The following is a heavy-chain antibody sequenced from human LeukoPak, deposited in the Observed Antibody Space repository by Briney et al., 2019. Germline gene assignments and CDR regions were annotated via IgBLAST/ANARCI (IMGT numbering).Heavy chain of an antibody. Sequence: SETLSLTCAVSGGSISSGGYSWRWIRQPPGKGLEWIGYIYHSGSTNYNPSLKSRVTISVDTSKNQFSLKLSSVTAADTAVYYCARGPNIVVVVAATLTSPYNWFDPWGQGTLVTVSS. J-gene: IGHJ5*02. D-gene: IGHD2-15*01. CDR2: IYHSGST. CDR3: ARGPNIVVVVAATLTSPYNWFDP. CDR1: GGSISSGGYS. V-gene: IGHV4-30-2*01.